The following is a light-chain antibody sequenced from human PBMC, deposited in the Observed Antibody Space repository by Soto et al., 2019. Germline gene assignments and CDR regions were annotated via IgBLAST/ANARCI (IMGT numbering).Light chain of an antibody. CDR2: DVT. J-gene: IGLJ1*01. CDR3: SSYTSISTYV. V-gene: IGLV2-14*01. Sequence: QTVVTQPASVSGSPGQSITISCTGTSSDVGGYNFVSWYQQHPDKAPKLMIYDVTNRPSGVSNRSSGSKSGNTASLTISGLQAEDEADYYCSSYTSISTYVFGTGTQLTVL. CDR1: SSDVGGYNF.